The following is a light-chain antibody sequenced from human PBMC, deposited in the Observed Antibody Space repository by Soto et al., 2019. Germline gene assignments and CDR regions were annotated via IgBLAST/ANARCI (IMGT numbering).Light chain of an antibody. J-gene: IGKJ1*01. V-gene: IGKV3-20*01. CDR1: QSVSSY. CDR3: QHYAGGSRIT. Sequence: EIVLTQSPGTLSLSPGERATLSCRASQSVSSYLAWYQQKPGQAPRLLIYGVSSRATGIPDRFSGSGSGTDFTLTISRLEPEDFALYYCQHYAGGSRITFGQGTKVDIK. CDR2: GVS.